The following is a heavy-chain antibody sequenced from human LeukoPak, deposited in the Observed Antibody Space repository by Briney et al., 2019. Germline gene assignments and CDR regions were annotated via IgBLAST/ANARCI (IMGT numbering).Heavy chain of an antibody. CDR3: ARALDSSSSRYQPFEY. V-gene: IGHV3-7*01. D-gene: IGHD2-2*01. J-gene: IGHJ4*02. Sequence: PGGSLRLSCAASGFTLISYWMSWVRLAPGKGLEWVANVKQDGSEKYYVDSVKGRFTISRDNAKNSLYPQMNSLRAEDTAVYYCARALDSSSSRYQPFEYWGQGTLVTVSS. CDR1: GFTLISYW. CDR2: VKQDGSEK.